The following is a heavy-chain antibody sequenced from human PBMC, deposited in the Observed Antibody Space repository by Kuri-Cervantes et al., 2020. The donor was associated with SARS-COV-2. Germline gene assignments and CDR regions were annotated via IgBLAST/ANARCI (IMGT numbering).Heavy chain of an antibody. CDR1: GGSISGYY. V-gene: IGHV4-4*07. D-gene: IGHD2/OR15-2a*01. CDR3: ARGILGDDSIHYGMDV. J-gene: IGHJ6*02. CDR2: VYSSGGT. Sequence: GSLRLSCTLSGGSISGYYWSWLRQSAGKGLEFIGRVYSSGGTNYNPSLESRVTMSIDTAKNQVSLRLTSVTAADTAAYYCARGILGDDSIHYGMDVWGQGTSVTVSS.